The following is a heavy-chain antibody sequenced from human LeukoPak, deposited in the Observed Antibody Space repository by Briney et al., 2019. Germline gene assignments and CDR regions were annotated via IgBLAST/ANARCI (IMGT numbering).Heavy chain of an antibody. J-gene: IGHJ4*02. Sequence: GGALRLSCAPSGFTFSSTGMHWVRQAPGEGREWVAYIRYDGGHKYYADSVKGRFTISRDNSKNPLYVQMNSLRAEDTAVYYCAKRHLSSSDYYDSSGLRYWGQGTLVTVSS. CDR3: AKRHLSSSDYYDSSGLRY. CDR2: IRYDGGHK. D-gene: IGHD3-22*01. V-gene: IGHV3-30*02. CDR1: GFTFSSTG.